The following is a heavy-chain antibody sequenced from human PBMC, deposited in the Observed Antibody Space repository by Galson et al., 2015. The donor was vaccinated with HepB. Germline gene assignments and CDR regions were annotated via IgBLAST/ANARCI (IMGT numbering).Heavy chain of an antibody. V-gene: IGHV3-9*01. J-gene: IGHJ4*02. D-gene: IGHD4-11*01. CDR3: AKDWYSNYPVGGGFDY. CDR1: GFTFDDYA. Sequence: SLRLSCAASGFTFDDYAMYWVRQAPGKGLEWVSGISWNSGSIGYADSVKGRFTISRDNAKNSLYLQMNSLRAEDTALYYCAKDWYSNYPVGGGFDYWGQGTQVTVSS. CDR2: ISWNSGSI.